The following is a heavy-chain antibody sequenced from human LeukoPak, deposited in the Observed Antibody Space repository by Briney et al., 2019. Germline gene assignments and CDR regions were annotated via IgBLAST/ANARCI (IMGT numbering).Heavy chain of an antibody. D-gene: IGHD3-22*01. J-gene: IGHJ4*02. CDR3: ARGVVDYYDSSGYYDY. V-gene: IGHV1-2*02. Sequence: ASVKVSCKASGYTFTGYYMHWVRQAPGQGLEWMGWINPNSGGTNYAQKFQGRVTMTRDTSLSTAYMELSRLRSDDTAVYYCARGVVDYYDSSGYYDYWGQGTLVTVSS. CDR2: INPNSGGT. CDR1: GYTFTGYY.